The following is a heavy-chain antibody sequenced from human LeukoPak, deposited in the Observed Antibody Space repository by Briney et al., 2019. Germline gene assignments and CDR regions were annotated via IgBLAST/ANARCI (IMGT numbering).Heavy chain of an antibody. D-gene: IGHD3-22*01. CDR2: IKSDGSST. CDR3: ARVAHNSSGYYFNDY. CDR1: GFTFSSYW. J-gene: IGHJ4*02. Sequence: GGSLRLSCAASGFTFSSYWMHWVRQAPGKGLVWVSRIKSDGSSTSYTDSVKGRFTISRDNARNTLYLEMSSLRAEDTALYYCARVAHNSSGYYFNDYWGQGTLVTVSS. V-gene: IGHV3-74*01.